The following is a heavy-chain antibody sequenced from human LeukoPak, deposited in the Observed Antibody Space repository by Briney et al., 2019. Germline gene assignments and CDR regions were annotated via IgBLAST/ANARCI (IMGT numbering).Heavy chain of an antibody. V-gene: IGHV3-33*01. Sequence: GGSLRLSCAASGFTFSTYGMHWVRQAPGKGLEWVAVIWNDGSNKYYADSVKGRFTISRDNSKNTLYLQMNTLRAEDTALYFCVGAPYYYASGTFSPFDYWGQGTLVTVSS. J-gene: IGHJ4*02. CDR2: IWNDGSNK. D-gene: IGHD3-10*01. CDR3: VGAPYYYASGTFSPFDY. CDR1: GFTFSTYG.